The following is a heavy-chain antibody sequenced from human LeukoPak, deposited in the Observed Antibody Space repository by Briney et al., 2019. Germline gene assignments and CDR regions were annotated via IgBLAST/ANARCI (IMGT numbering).Heavy chain of an antibody. CDR2: IYGGGST. V-gene: IGHV3-53*01. CDR3: ARAAAMVRFDY. D-gene: IGHD5-18*01. CDR1: GFTVSSNY. J-gene: IGHJ4*02. Sequence: GGSLRLSCAASGFTVSSNYMSWVRQAPGKGLEWVSAIYGGGSTYYADSVKGRFTISRDNSRNTLYLHMNSLRAEDTAAYYCARAAAMVRFDYWGQGTLVTVSS.